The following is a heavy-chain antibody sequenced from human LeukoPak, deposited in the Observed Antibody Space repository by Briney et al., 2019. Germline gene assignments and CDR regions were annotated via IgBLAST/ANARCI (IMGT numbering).Heavy chain of an antibody. D-gene: IGHD6-13*01. Sequence: ASVKVCCTAAAYTFTDYYMHWLRQAPGQGLEWMGWINPNNGDTSYAQKFQGRVTMTRDTSISTAYMELSRLRSDDTAVYYCARARNIAVGGTSLVAHWGQGTLVTVSS. CDR2: INPNNGDT. CDR1: AYTFTDYY. J-gene: IGHJ4*02. CDR3: ARARNIAVGGTSLVAH. V-gene: IGHV1-2*02.